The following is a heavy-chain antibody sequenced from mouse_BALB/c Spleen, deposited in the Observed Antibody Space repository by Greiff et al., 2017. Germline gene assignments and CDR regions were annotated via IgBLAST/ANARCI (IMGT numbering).Heavy chain of an antibody. CDR3: ARKGAMDY. D-gene: IGHD3-3*01. CDR2: ISYSGST. CDR1: GYSIPSDYA. J-gene: IGHJ4*01. V-gene: IGHV3-2*02. Sequence: EVKLVESGPGLVKPSQSLSLTCTVTGYSIPSDYAWNWIRQFPGNKLEWMGYISYSGSTSYNPSLKSRISITRDTSKNQFFLQLNSVTTEDTATYYCARKGAMDYWGQGTSVTVSS.